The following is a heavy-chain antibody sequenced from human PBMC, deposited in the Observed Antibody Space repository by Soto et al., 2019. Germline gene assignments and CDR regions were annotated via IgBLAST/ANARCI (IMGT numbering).Heavy chain of an antibody. CDR2: IYYSAST. D-gene: IGHD2-15*01. V-gene: IGHV4-30-4*01. Sequence: KTSETLYLTCTVSGGSISSGDYYWSWIRQPPGRGLECIWYIYYSASTDYNPSLKSRVTISVDTSKDQFSLKLSSVTAADTAVYYCATVDCSGGSCPLSFDYWGHGTLVTVSS. CDR1: GGSISSGDYY. J-gene: IGHJ4*01. CDR3: ATVDCSGGSCPLSFDY.